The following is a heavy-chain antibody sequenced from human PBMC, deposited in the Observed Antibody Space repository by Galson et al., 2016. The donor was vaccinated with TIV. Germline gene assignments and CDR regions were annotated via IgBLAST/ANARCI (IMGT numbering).Heavy chain of an antibody. J-gene: IGHJ4*02. Sequence: SVKVSCKASGAIFNSYAISWVRQAPGQGLEWMGGIIAIFRIANYAQKFQGRVTITADESTSTAYMELSSLRSEDTAVYYCARGSGYNYGTPFDFWGLGTLVTVSS. CDR3: ARGSGYNYGTPFDF. CDR1: GAIFNSYA. V-gene: IGHV1-69*13. D-gene: IGHD5-18*01. CDR2: IIAIFRIA.